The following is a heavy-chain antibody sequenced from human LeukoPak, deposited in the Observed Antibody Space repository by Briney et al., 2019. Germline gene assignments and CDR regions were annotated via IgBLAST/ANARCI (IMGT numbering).Heavy chain of an antibody. V-gene: IGHV3-30-3*01. CDR1: GLTFSSHA. Sequence: GGSLRLSCAASGLTFSSHAMHWVRQAPGKGLEWVAVITQDGSERHHTDSVKGRFTISRDNSRNTLYPQMNSLRPEDTAVYYCVREPGPGYFDYWGQGTLVTVSS. D-gene: IGHD6-13*01. J-gene: IGHJ4*02. CDR2: ITQDGSER. CDR3: VREPGPGYFDY.